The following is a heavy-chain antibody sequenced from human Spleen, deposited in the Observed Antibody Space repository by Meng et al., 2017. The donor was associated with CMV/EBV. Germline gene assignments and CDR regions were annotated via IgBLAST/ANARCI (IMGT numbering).Heavy chain of an antibody. CDR3: AKDMGSYYYYGMDV. J-gene: IGHJ6*02. V-gene: IGHV3-9*01. CDR2: ISWNSGSI. CDR1: GFTFDDYA. D-gene: IGHD3-10*01. Sequence: SLKISCAASGFTFDDYAMHWVRQAPGKGLEWVSGISWNSGSIGYADSVKGRFTISRDNAKNSLYLQMNSLRAEDTALYYCAKDMGSYYYYGMDVWGQGTTVTVSS.